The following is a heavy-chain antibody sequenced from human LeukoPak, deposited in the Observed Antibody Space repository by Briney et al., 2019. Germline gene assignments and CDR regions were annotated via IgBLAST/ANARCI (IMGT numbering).Heavy chain of an antibody. CDR2: IYHSGST. J-gene: IGHJ4*02. D-gene: IGHD6-6*01. V-gene: IGHV4-39*07. CDR1: GGSISSSSYY. Sequence: SETLSLTCTVSGGSISSSSYYWGWIRQPPGKGLEWIGSIYHSGSTYYNPSLKSRVTISVDTSKNQFSLKLSSVTAADTAVYYRARGVARSSKFHFSYYFDYWGQGTLVTVSS. CDR3: ARGVARSSKFHFSYYFDY.